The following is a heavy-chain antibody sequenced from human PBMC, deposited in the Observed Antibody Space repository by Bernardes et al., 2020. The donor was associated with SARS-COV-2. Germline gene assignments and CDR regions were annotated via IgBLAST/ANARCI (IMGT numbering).Heavy chain of an antibody. CDR1: GGSISRYY. D-gene: IGHD2-2*01. Sequence: EHLSRTCTVSGGSISRYYWSWIRPPAGKGLEWIGRIYTSGSTNYNPSLKSRVTMSVDTSKNQFSLKLSSVTAADTAVYYCARASNCSSTSCFTGGGGWFDPWGQGTLVTVSS. V-gene: IGHV4-4*07. CDR2: IYTSGST. CDR3: ARASNCSSTSCFTGGGGWFDP. J-gene: IGHJ5*02.